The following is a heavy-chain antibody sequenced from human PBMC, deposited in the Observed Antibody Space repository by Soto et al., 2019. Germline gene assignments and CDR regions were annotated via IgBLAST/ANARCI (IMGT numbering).Heavy chain of an antibody. CDR2: ISGSGGST. CDR3: AKGLGVALRRILDY. V-gene: IGHV3-23*01. J-gene: IGHJ4*02. CDR1: GFTFSSYA. D-gene: IGHD3-16*01. Sequence: EVQLLESGGGLVQPGGSLRLSCAASGFTFSSYAMSWVRQAPGKGLEWVSAISGSGGSTYYADSVKGRFTISRDNSKNTLYLQLNSLRAEDTAVYYCAKGLGVALRRILDYWGQGTLVTVSS.